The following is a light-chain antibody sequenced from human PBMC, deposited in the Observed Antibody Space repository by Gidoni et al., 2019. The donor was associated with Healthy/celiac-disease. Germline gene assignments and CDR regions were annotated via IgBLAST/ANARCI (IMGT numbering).Light chain of an antibody. J-gene: IGLJ2*01. CDR1: SSYVGGYNY. CDR3: SSYTSSSTPGEV. Sequence: QSALTQPASVSGSPGQSSTISCTGTSSYVGGYNYVSWYQQHPGKAPKLMIYDVSNRTSGVSNRFSGSKSGNTASLTISGLQAEDEADYYCSSYTSSSTPGEVFGGGTKLTVL. CDR2: DVS. V-gene: IGLV2-14*03.